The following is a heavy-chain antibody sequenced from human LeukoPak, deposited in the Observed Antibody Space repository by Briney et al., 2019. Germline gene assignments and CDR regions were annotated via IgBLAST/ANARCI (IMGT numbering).Heavy chain of an antibody. J-gene: IGHJ4*02. CDR3: ARTRGYCSSTSCWLFDY. D-gene: IGHD2-2*01. CDR2: INPSSGDT. V-gene: IGHV1-2*02. Sequence: ASVKVSCKPSGYSFTAYHLHWVRQAPGQGLEWMGWINPSSGDTRYAQTFQGRVTMTRDTSISTAYMELSRLRSDDTAVYYCARTRGYCSSTSCWLFDYWGQGTLVTVSS. CDR1: GYSFTAYH.